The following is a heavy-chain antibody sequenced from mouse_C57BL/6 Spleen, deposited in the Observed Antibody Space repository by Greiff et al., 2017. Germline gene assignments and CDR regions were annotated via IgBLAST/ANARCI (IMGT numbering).Heavy chain of an antibody. CDR1: GYTFTSYW. J-gene: IGHJ1*03. V-gene: IGHV1-55*01. D-gene: IGHD2-3*01. CDR3: ARDGYYNWYFDV. CDR2: IYPGSGST. Sequence: VQLQQPGAELVKPGASVKMSCKASGYTFTSYWITWVKQRPGQGLEWIGDIYPGSGSTNYNEKFKSKATLTVDTSSSTAYMQLSSLTSEDSAVYYCARDGYYNWYFDVWGTGTTVTVAS.